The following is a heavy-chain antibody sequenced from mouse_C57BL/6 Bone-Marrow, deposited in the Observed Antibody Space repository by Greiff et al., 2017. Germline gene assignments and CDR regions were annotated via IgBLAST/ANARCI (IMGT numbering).Heavy chain of an antibody. CDR3: SREESYVYDVAWFAY. J-gene: IGHJ3*01. CDR2: IDPSDSYT. V-gene: IGHV1-69*01. Sequence: QVQLQQPGAELVMPGASVKLSCKASGYTFTSYWMHWVKQRPGQGLEWIGEIDPSDSYTNYNQKFKGKATLTVDKSSSTAYMQLSSLTSEDSAVYYCSREESYVYDVAWFAYWGQGTLVTVSA. D-gene: IGHD2-2*01. CDR1: GYTFTSYW.